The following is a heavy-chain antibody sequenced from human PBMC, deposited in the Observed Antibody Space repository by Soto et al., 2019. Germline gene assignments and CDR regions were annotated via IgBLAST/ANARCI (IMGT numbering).Heavy chain of an antibody. CDR2: IYYSGST. CDR3: ARHEYYGSGSYYY. V-gene: IGHV4-31*03. Sequence: PSETLSLTCTVSGGSISSGGYYWSWIRQHPGKGLEWIGYIYYSGSTYYNPSLKSRVTISVDTSKNQFSLKLSSVTAADTAVYYCARHEYYGSGSYYYWGQGTLVTVST. CDR1: GGSISSGGYY. J-gene: IGHJ4*02. D-gene: IGHD3-10*01.